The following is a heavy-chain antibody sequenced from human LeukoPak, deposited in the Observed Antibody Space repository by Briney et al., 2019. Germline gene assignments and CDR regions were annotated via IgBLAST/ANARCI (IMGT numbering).Heavy chain of an antibody. CDR2: IYTSGST. Sequence: SETLSLTXTVSGGSISSYYWSWIRQPAGKGLEWIGRIYTSGSTNYNPSLKSRVTMSVDTSKNQFSLKLSSVTAADTAVYYCARDLSEGSSGWYPIFDYWGQGTLVTVSS. CDR1: GGSISSYY. D-gene: IGHD6-19*01. J-gene: IGHJ4*02. CDR3: ARDLSEGSSGWYPIFDY. V-gene: IGHV4-4*07.